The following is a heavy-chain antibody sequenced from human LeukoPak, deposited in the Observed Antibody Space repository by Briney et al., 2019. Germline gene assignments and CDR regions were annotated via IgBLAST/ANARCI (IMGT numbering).Heavy chain of an antibody. Sequence: GGSLRLSCAASGFTFSSYSMNWVRQAPGKGLEWVATIKEDGSEKYCVDSVKGRFTISRDNAKNSLYLQMDSLRAEDTAVYYCARLREAAGVWGQGTTVTVSS. CDR3: ARLREAAGV. J-gene: IGHJ6*02. CDR2: IKEDGSEK. D-gene: IGHD6-13*01. CDR1: GFTFSSYS. V-gene: IGHV3-7*05.